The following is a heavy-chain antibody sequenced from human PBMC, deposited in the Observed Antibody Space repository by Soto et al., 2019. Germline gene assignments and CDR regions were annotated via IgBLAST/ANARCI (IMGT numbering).Heavy chain of an antibody. J-gene: IGHJ4*02. CDR1: GLTFSNYA. Sequence: GGSLRLSCATSGLTFSNYAMSWVRQAPGGGLEWVSSMSGSSSTTYYADSVRGRFTISRDRSKNTLYLQMSSLRAEDTALYYCAKNQERELPRVIDFWGQGTQVTVSS. CDR2: MSGSSSTT. V-gene: IGHV3-23*01. D-gene: IGHD1-7*01. CDR3: AKNQERELPRVIDF.